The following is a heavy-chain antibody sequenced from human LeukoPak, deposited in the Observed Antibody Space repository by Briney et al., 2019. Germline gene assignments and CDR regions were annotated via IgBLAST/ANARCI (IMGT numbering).Heavy chain of an antibody. J-gene: IGHJ4*02. D-gene: IGHD5-18*01. CDR3: ARGTTVDTATISF. Sequence: PSETLSLTCTVSGGSISRYYWSWIRQPPGKGLEWIAYIYYSGSTNYNPSLKSRVTISLDTSKNQFSLSLNSVTAADTAVYYCARGTTVDTATISFWGQGILVTVSS. CDR2: IYYSGST. V-gene: IGHV4-59*08. CDR1: GGSISRYY.